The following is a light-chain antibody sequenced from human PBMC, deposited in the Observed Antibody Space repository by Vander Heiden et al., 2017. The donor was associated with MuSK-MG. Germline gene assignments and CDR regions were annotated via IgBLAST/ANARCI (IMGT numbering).Light chain of an antibody. V-gene: IGKV1-39*01. CDR1: QSISSY. Sequence: DIQMTQSPSSLSASAGDRVTITCRASQSISSYLNWYQQKPGKARKLLIYAASSLQSGVPSRFSGSGSGTDFTLTISSLQPEDFATYYCQQSYSTLTFGGGTKVEIK. J-gene: IGKJ4*01. CDR2: AAS. CDR3: QQSYSTLT.